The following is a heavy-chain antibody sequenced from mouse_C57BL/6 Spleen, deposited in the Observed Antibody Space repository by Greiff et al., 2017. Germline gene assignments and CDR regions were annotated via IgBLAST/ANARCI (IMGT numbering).Heavy chain of an antibody. D-gene: IGHD2-4*01. Sequence: VKLQESDAELVKPGASVKISCKVSGYTFTDHTIHWMKQRPEQGLEWIGYIYPRDGSTKYNEKFKGKATLTADKSSSTAYMQLNSLTSEDSAVYCCAAYYDYGGGFAYWGQGTLVTVSA. V-gene: IGHV1-78*01. J-gene: IGHJ3*01. CDR2: IYPRDGST. CDR3: AAYYDYGGGFAY. CDR1: GYTFTDHT.